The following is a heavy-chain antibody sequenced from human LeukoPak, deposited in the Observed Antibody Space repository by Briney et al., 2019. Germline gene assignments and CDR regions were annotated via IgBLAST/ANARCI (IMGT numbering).Heavy chain of an antibody. CDR1: GGTFSSYA. V-gene: IGHV1-69*04. CDR2: IIPILGMA. D-gene: IGHD5-24*01. Sequence: SVKVSCKASGGTFSSYAISWVRQAPGQGLEWMGRIIPILGMANYAQKFQGRVTITADKSTSTAYVELSSLRSEDTAVYYCAREGDGYNFGYWGQGTLVTVSS. CDR3: AREGDGYNFGY. J-gene: IGHJ4*02.